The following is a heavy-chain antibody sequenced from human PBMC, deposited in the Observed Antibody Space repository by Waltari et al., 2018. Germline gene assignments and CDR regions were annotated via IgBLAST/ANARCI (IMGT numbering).Heavy chain of an antibody. D-gene: IGHD4-17*01. J-gene: IGHJ3*02. Sequence: QVQLQESGPGLVKPSGTLSLTCAVSGGSISSKNWWSGVRRPPGKGLEWIGEIYHSGRTNYNPSLKSRVTISVDKSKNHFSVKVSSVTAADTAVYYCARGDDYGDLDAFDIWGQGTMVTVSS. CDR3: ARGDDYGDLDAFDI. V-gene: IGHV4-4*02. CDR2: IYHSGRT. CDR1: GGSISSKNW.